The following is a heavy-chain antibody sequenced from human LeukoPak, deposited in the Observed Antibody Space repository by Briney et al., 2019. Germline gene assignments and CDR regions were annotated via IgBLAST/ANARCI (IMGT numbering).Heavy chain of an antibody. V-gene: IGHV4-34*01. D-gene: IGHD1-7*01. CDR2: INHSGGT. CDR1: GGSFSGYY. Sequence: SETLSLTCAVYGGSFSGYYWSWIRQPPGKGLEWIGEINHSGGTNYNPSLKSRVTISVDTSKNQFSLKLSSVTAADTAVYYCARAGTTGMAFDIWGQGTMVTVSS. CDR3: ARAGTTGMAFDI. J-gene: IGHJ3*02.